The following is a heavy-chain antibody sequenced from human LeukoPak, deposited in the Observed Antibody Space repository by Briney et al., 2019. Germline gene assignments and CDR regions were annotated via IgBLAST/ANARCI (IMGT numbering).Heavy chain of an antibody. J-gene: IGHJ3*02. V-gene: IGHV3-30-3*01. CDR3: ARDAFDI. CDR1: GFTFSSYA. CDR2: ISYDGSNK. Sequence: GGSLRLSWAASGFTFSSYAMHWVRQAPGKGLEWVAVISYDGSNKYYADSVKGRFTISRDNSKNTLYLQMNSLRAEDTAVYYCARDAFDIWGQGTMVTVSS.